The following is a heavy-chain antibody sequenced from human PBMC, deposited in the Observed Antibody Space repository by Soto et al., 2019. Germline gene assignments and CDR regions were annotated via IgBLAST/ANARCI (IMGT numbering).Heavy chain of an antibody. Sequence: APVKVCWEACGLSMASSYIRWVLQEGGRGLEWXGIINTSSRSPSYPQKFQRRVTMARYTSTSTVSIDLSSMRSEDTAVYYCARERRRITMVVVGILGYAFDIWGQGRMVTVSS. D-gene: IGHD3-22*01. J-gene: IGHJ3*02. CDR2: INTSSRSP. CDR3: ARERRRITMVVVGILGYAFDI. V-gene: IGHV1-46*01. CDR1: GLSMASSY.